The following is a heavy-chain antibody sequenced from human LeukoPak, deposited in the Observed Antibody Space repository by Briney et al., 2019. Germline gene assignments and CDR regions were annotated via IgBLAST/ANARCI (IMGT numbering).Heavy chain of an antibody. D-gene: IGHD3-22*01. CDR1: GGSLSGHY. CDR2: VSYTGRT. V-gene: IGHV4-59*11. J-gene: IGHJ3*01. Sequence: NTSETLSLTCTVPGGSLSGHYWSWIRQPPGKRLEWIGYVSYTGRTKYNPSLQSRVTISIDTSKSQFSLNLTSVTSADTAVYSCARLLDNDISGDPDTFDVWGQGTTVIVSS. CDR3: ARLLDNDISGDPDTFDV.